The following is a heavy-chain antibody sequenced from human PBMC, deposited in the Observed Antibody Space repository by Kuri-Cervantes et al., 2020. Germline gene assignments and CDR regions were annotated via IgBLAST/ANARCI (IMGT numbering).Heavy chain of an antibody. CDR3: AREQRGQLIPRNNLFDP. Sequence: GGSLRLSCAASGFTLSSYAMSWVRQARGKGLEWVASISGSGGSTYYADSVKGGFTISRENSKNTQYLQMNSLRAEGTAVYYCAREQRGQLIPRNNLFDPWGQGTLVTVSS. J-gene: IGHJ5*02. CDR1: GFTLSSYA. V-gene: IGHV3-23*01. CDR2: ISGSGGST. D-gene: IGHD2-2*02.